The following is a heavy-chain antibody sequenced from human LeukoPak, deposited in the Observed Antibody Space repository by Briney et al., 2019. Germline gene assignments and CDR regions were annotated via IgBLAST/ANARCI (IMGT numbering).Heavy chain of an antibody. D-gene: IGHD3-10*01. CDR1: GGTFSSYA. CDR2: IIPILGIA. J-gene: IGHJ6*02. CDR3: ARVESSYYGSGSYHYGMDV. V-gene: IGHV1-69*04. Sequence: SVKVSCKASGGTFSSYAISWVRQAPGQGLEWMGRIIPILGIANYAQKFQGRVTITADKSTSTAYMELSSLRSEDTAVYYCARVESSYYGSGSYHYGMDVWGQGTTVTVSS.